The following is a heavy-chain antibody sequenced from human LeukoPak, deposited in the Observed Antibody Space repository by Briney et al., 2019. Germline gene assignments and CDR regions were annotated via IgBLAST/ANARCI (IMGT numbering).Heavy chain of an antibody. Sequence: GGSLRLSCAASGFTFSSYSMNWVRQAPGKGLEWVSSISSSSSYIYYADSVKGRFTIPRDNSKNTLYLQMNSLRAEDTAVYYCAKGTSGYSDYWGQGTLVTVSS. V-gene: IGHV3-21*01. CDR3: AKGTSGYSDY. D-gene: IGHD2-2*01. CDR2: ISSSSSYI. J-gene: IGHJ4*02. CDR1: GFTFSSYS.